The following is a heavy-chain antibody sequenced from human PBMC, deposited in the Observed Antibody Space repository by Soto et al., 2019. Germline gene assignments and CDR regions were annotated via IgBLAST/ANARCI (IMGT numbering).Heavy chain of an antibody. D-gene: IGHD3-10*01. CDR3: AKGLLWFGELFTRFDY. CDR2: ISGSGGST. J-gene: IGHJ4*02. CDR1: GFTFSSYA. V-gene: IGHV3-23*01. Sequence: EVQLLESGGGLVQPGGSLRLSCAASGFTFSSYAMSWVRQAPGKGLEWVSAISGSGGSTYYADSVKGRFTISRDNSKNTLYLQMNGLRAEDTAVYYCAKGLLWFGELFTRFDYWGQGTLVTVSS.